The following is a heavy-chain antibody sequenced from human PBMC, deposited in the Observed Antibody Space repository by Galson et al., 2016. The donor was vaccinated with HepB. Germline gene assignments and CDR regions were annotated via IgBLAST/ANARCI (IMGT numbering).Heavy chain of an antibody. D-gene: IGHD6-19*01. CDR2: LTWNGGII. Sequence: SLRLSCAASGFIFGDYAMSWVRQSPAKGLEWVSGLTWNGGIIGYADSVKGRFTISRDNARNFLFLQMNNLRSEDTALYYCAKGIGSGWSDYWGPGTLVSVSS. CDR3: AKGIGSGWSDY. J-gene: IGHJ4*02. CDR1: GFIFGDYA. V-gene: IGHV3-9*01.